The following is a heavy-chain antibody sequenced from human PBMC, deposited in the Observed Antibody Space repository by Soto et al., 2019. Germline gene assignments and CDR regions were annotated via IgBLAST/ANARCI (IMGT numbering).Heavy chain of an antibody. D-gene: IGHD3-3*01. Sequence: PGGSLRLSCAVSGFTVTNNYMSWVRQAPGKGLEWVSIIYSGGSTYYADSVKGRFTISRDNSKSTVYLQINSLRAEDTAVYYCARGAEITYYNFWSGYFSFYFDYWSQGTPVTVSS. V-gene: IGHV3-66*01. J-gene: IGHJ4*02. CDR2: IYSGGST. CDR3: ARGAEITYYNFWSGYFSFYFDY. CDR1: GFTVTNNY.